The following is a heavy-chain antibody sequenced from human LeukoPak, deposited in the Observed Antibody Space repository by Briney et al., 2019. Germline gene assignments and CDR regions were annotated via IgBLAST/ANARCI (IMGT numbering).Heavy chain of an antibody. D-gene: IGHD6-25*01. CDR2: INTDGSNT. J-gene: IGHJ6*03. V-gene: IGHV3-74*01. Sequence: GGSLRLSCAASGFNFIDYTMNWVRQAPGKGLVWVSHINTDGSNTRYADSVKGRFTISRDNAKNTLYLQMNSLRAEDTAVYYCAKRGKAAPSPPYYYMDVWGKGTTVTVSS. CDR3: AKRGKAAPSPPYYYMDV. CDR1: GFNFIDYT.